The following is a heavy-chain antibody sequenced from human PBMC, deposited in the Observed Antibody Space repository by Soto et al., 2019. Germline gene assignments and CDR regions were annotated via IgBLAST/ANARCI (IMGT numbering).Heavy chain of an antibody. CDR2: IHSHGGST. CDR3: ARPGDAYGLDV. D-gene: IGHD2-21*02. V-gene: IGHV4-39*01. J-gene: IGHJ6*02. Sequence: PSETLSLTCSVSGASITRSSYYWAWIRQPPGKGLEWIASIHSHGGSTYYYPSLKGRVLIFVDTSKNHFSLNLSSVTAADTAVYYCARPGDAYGLDVWGQGTTVTVSS. CDR1: GASITRSSYY.